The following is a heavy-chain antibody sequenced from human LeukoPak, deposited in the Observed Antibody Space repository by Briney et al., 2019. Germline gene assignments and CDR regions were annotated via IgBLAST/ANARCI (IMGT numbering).Heavy chain of an antibody. CDR3: ARDLGDYDHLMDV. Sequence: GGSLRLSCAASRFTFSSYSMNWVRQAPGKGLEWVSSISSSSSYIYYADSVKGRFSISRDNVKNSLYLQMNSLRAEDTAVYYCARDLGDYDHLMDVWGKGTTVTVSS. D-gene: IGHD4-17*01. CDR2: ISSSSSYI. J-gene: IGHJ6*03. V-gene: IGHV3-21*01. CDR1: RFTFSSYS.